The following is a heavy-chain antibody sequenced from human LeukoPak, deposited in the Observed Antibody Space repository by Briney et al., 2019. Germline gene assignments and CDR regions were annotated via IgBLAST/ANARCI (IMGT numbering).Heavy chain of an antibody. V-gene: IGHV4-59*01. J-gene: IGHJ4*02. D-gene: IGHD5-24*01. CDR1: GGSISSYY. Sequence: SETLSLTCTVSGGSISSYYWSWIRQPPEKGLEWIGYIYYSGSTNYNPSLKSRVTISVDTSKNQFSLKLSSVTAADTAVYYCASSRDGYNPDWGQGTLVTVYS. CDR2: IYYSGST. CDR3: ASSRDGYNPD.